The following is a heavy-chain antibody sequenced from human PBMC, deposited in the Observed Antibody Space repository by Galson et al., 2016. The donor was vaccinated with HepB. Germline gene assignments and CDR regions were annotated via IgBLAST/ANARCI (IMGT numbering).Heavy chain of an antibody. V-gene: IGHV1-46*03. D-gene: IGHD3-10*01. CDR3: ARGMVRGVSITFFDY. Sequence: SVKVSCKASGYTFTSYYIQWMRQAPGQGPEWMGIINPSGGSTNYAQNLQGRVTVTRDTSTSTVYMELSSLKSEDTAVYYCARGMVRGVSITFFDYWGQGTLVTVSS. J-gene: IGHJ4*02. CDR1: GYTFTSYY. CDR2: INPSGGST.